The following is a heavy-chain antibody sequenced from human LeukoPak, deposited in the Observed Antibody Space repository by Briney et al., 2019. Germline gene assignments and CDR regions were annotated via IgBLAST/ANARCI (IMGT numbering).Heavy chain of an antibody. CDR3: ARDGSHDCSSTSCYTFDY. V-gene: IGHV4-61*02. J-gene: IGHJ4*02. CDR2: IYTSGST. Sequence: PSETLSLTCTVSGGSISSGSYYWSWIRQPAGKGLEWIRRIYTSGSTNYNPSLKSRVTISVDTSKNQFSLKLSSVTAADTAVYYCARDGSHDCSSTSCYTFDYWGQGTLVTVSS. D-gene: IGHD2-2*02. CDR1: GGSISSGSYY.